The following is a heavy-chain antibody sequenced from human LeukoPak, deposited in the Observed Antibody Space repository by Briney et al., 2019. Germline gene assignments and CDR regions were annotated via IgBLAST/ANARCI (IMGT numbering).Heavy chain of an antibody. V-gene: IGHV3-30*19. J-gene: IGHJ4*02. CDR3: ARGRGGAAAELDY. Sequence: PGGSLRLSCAASGFTFSSYGMHWVRQAPGKGLEWVAVIWYDGSNKYYADSVKGRFTISRDNSKNTLYIQMNSLRAEDTAVYYCARGRGGAAAELDYWGQGTLVTVSS. CDR2: IWYDGSNK. D-gene: IGHD6-13*01. CDR1: GFTFSSYG.